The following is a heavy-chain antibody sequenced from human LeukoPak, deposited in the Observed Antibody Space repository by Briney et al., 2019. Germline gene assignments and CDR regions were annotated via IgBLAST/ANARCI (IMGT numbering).Heavy chain of an antibody. V-gene: IGHV3-30*02. D-gene: IGHD2-15*01. Sequence: GGSLRLSCAASGFTFSSYGMHWVRQAPGKGLEWVAFIRYDGSNKYYADSVKGRFTISRDNSKNTLYLQMNSLRAEDTAVYYCAKDPGLGGYYFYMDVWGKGTTVTISS. J-gene: IGHJ6*03. CDR2: IRYDGSNK. CDR3: AKDPGLGGYYFYMDV. CDR1: GFTFSSYG.